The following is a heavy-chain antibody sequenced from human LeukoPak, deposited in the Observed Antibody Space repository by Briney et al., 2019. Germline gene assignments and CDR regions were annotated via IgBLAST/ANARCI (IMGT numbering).Heavy chain of an antibody. J-gene: IGHJ5*02. CDR3: ATASYCSSTSCYFTKYNWFDP. D-gene: IGHD2-2*01. V-gene: IGHV1-18*01. CDR1: GYTFTSYG. CDR2: ISAYNGNT. Sequence: ASVKVSCKASGYTFTSYGISWVRQAPGQGLEWMGWISAYNGNTNYAQKLQGRVTMTTDTSTSTAYMELRSLRSDDTAVYYCATASYCSSTSCYFTKYNWFDPWGQGTLVTVSS.